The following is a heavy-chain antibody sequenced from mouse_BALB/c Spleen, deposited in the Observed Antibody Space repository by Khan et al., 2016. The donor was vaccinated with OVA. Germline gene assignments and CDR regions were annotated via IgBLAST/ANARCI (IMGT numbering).Heavy chain of an antibody. CDR3: ARYASTPYYAMDY. V-gene: IGHV1S136*01. CDR2: INPYNDGT. CDR1: GYTFTNYL. J-gene: IGHJ4*01. Sequence: VQLQQPGPELVKPGASVKMSCKTSGYTFTNYLMHWVKQKPGQGLEWIGYINPYNDGTKYNENFRGKATLTSDKSSSTAYMELSSLTSESSAVYYCARYASTPYYAMDYWGQGTSVTVSS. D-gene: IGHD1-1*01.